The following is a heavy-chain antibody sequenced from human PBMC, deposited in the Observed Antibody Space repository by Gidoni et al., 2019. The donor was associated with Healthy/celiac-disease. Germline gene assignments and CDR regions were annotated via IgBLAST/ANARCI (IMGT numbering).Heavy chain of an antibody. CDR1: GFTLDDYG. Sequence: EVQLVESGGGVVRPGGSLRLSCAASGFTLDDYGMSWVRQAPGKGLEWVSGINWNGGSTGYADSVKGRFTISRDNAKNSLYLQMNSLRAEDTALYHCARVDSSGYLDSFDYWGQGTLVTVSS. J-gene: IGHJ4*02. D-gene: IGHD3-22*01. CDR3: ARVDSSGYLDSFDY. CDR2: INWNGGST. V-gene: IGHV3-20*01.